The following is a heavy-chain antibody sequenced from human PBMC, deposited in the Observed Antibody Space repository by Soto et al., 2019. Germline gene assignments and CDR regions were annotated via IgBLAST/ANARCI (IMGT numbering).Heavy chain of an antibody. Sequence: QVQLVQSGAEVKKPGASVKLSCKASGYAFNKYAMHWVRQAPGQRLEWVGWINGGDGITQYSQRFQGRATIHRDTAASTDYLEVSNLRSEDTAVYYCAREGDGYNWAFEYWGQGTLVTVSS. D-gene: IGHD1-20*01. J-gene: IGHJ4*02. V-gene: IGHV1-3*01. CDR1: GYAFNKYA. CDR2: INGGDGIT. CDR3: AREGDGYNWAFEY.